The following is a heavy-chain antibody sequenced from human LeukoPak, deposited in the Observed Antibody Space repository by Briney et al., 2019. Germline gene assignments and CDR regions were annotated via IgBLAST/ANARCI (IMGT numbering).Heavy chain of an antibody. V-gene: IGHV4-30-2*01. D-gene: IGHD1-26*01. Sequence: SETLSLTCAVSGGSISSGGYSWSWIRQPPGKGLEWIGYIYHSGSTYYNPSLKSRVTISVDRSKNQFSLKLSSVTAADTAVYYCAREGSGSYRYYFDYWGQGTLVTVSS. J-gene: IGHJ4*02. CDR3: AREGSGSYRYYFDY. CDR2: IYHSGST. CDR1: GGSISSGGYS.